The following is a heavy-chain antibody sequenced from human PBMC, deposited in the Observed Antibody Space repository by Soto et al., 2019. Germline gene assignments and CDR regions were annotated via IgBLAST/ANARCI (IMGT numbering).Heavy chain of an antibody. CDR3: AIVLYCSGGSCATGFDY. J-gene: IGHJ4*02. V-gene: IGHV1-69*13. Sequence: SVKVSCKASGGTFSSYAISWVRQAPGQGLEWMGGIIPIFGTANYAQKFQGRVTITADESTSTAYMELSSLRSEDTAVYYCAIVLYCSGGSCATGFDYWGQGTLVTVSS. D-gene: IGHD2-15*01. CDR2: IIPIFGTA. CDR1: GGTFSSYA.